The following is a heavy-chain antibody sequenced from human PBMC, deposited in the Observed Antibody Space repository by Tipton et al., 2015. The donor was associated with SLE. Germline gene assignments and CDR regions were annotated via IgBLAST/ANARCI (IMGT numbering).Heavy chain of an antibody. V-gene: IGHV3-7*01. CDR3: AREGGYGSGTQYYGMDV. CDR1: GFTFSSYW. Sequence: GSLRLSCAASGFTFSSYWMSWVRQAPGKGLEWVANIKQDGSEKYYVDSVKGRFTISRDNAKNSLYLQMNSLRAEDTAVYYCAREGGYGSGTQYYGMDVWGQGTTVTVSS. CDR2: IKQDGSEK. D-gene: IGHD3-10*01. J-gene: IGHJ6*02.